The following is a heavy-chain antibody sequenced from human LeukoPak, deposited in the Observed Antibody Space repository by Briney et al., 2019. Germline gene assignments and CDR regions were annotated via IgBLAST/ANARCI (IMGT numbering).Heavy chain of an antibody. CDR1: GYTFTSYY. J-gene: IGHJ4*02. CDR3: ARDSQNYYDSSGYPDY. Sequence: PWASVKVSCKASGYTFTSYYMHWVRQAPGQGLEWMGIINPSGGSTSYAQEFQGRVTMTRHTSTSTVYMELSSLRSEDTAVYYCARDSQNYYDSSGYPDYWGQGTLVTVSS. D-gene: IGHD3-22*01. V-gene: IGHV1-46*01. CDR2: INPSGGST.